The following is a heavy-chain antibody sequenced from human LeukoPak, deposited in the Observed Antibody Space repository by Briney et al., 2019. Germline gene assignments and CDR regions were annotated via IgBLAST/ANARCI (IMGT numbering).Heavy chain of an antibody. V-gene: IGHV4-34*01. Sequence: SRVTMSVDTSKNQFSLQLNSVTPEDTAVYYCARGAARRGFDYWGQGTLVTVSS. J-gene: IGHJ4*02. D-gene: IGHD6-6*01. CDR3: ARGAARRGFDY.